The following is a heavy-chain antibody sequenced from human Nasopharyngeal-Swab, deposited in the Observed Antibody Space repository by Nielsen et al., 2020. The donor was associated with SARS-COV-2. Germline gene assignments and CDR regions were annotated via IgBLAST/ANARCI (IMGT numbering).Heavy chain of an antibody. CDR2: IIGSSSYI. J-gene: IGHJ6*02. CDR1: GFTFSSYS. CDR3: ARADSSSWSTNYGVDV. V-gene: IGHV3-21*01. Sequence: GESLKISCAASGFTFSSYSMNWVRQAPGKGLEWVSSIIGSSSYIYYADSVKGRFTISRDNAKNSLYLQMDSLRAEDTAVYYCARADSSSWSTNYGVDVWGQGTTVTVSS. D-gene: IGHD6-13*01.